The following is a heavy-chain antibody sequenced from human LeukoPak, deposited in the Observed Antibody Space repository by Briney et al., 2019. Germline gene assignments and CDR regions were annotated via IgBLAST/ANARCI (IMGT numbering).Heavy chain of an antibody. D-gene: IGHD1-26*01. CDR3: ATTTIRLGY. Sequence: PSQTLSLTCTVSGGSISSGSYYWSWIRQPAGKGLEWIGYIYYSGSTNYNPSLKSRVTISVDTSKNQFSLKLSSVTAADTAVYYCATTTIRLGYWGQGTLVTVSS. V-gene: IGHV4-61*01. CDR1: GGSISSGSYY. J-gene: IGHJ4*02. CDR2: IYYSGST.